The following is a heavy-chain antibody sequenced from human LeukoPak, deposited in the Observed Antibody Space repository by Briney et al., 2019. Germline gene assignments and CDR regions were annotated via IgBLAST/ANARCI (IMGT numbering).Heavy chain of an antibody. CDR3: ARGNEYYDFWSGYFY. V-gene: IGHV3-66*01. D-gene: IGHD3-3*01. J-gene: IGHJ4*02. Sequence: GGSLRLSCAASGFTVSSNYMSWVRQAPGKGLEWVSVIYSGGSTYYADSVKGRFTISRDNSKNTLYLQMNNLRAEDTAVYYCARGNEYYDFWSGYFYWGQGTLVTVSS. CDR2: IYSGGST. CDR1: GFTVSSNY.